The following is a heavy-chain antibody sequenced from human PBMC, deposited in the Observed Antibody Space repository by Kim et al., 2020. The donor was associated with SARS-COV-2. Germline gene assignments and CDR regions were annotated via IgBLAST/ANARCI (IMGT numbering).Heavy chain of an antibody. D-gene: IGHD6-13*01. Sequence: QKFQGRVTMTEDTSTDPAYMELSSLRSEDTAVYYCATQSRRSSRVFAFDIWGQGTMVTVSS. CDR3: ATQSRRSSRVFAFDI. J-gene: IGHJ3*02. V-gene: IGHV1-24*01.